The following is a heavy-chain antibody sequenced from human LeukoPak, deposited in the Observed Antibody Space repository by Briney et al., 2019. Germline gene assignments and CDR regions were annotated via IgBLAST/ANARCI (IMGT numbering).Heavy chain of an antibody. CDR2: IYYSGST. CDR1: GGSISSYY. V-gene: IGHV4-59*08. J-gene: IGHJ4*02. Sequence: PSETLSLTCTVSGGSISSYYWSWIRQPPGKGLEWIGYIYYSGSTNYNPSLKSRVTISVDTSKNQFSLKLSSVTAADTAVYYCARNYDSRGYYPTYFDYWGQGTLVTVSS. CDR3: ARNYDSRGYYPTYFDY. D-gene: IGHD3-22*01.